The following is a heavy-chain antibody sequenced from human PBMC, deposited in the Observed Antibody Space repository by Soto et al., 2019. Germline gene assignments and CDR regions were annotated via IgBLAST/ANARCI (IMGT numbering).Heavy chain of an antibody. CDR3: ARGDTRLGELSHDY. V-gene: IGHV4-30-2*01. Sequence: PSETLSLTCVVSGGSVTSGGHSWSWIRQAPGKGLEWVGSIYQSKSAYYNPSLRSRVAISVDRSNNQVSLRMTSVTAADTAIYYCARGDTRLGELSHDYWGQGTLVTV. CDR2: IYQSKSA. D-gene: IGHD3-16*02. CDR1: GGSVTSGGHS. J-gene: IGHJ4*02.